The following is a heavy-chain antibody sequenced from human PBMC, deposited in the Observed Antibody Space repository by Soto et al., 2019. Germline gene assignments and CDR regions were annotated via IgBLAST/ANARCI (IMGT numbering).Heavy chain of an antibody. CDR2: IRSKANSYAT. CDR3: TSTYDILTGYYHYYYYGMDV. Sequence: GGSLRLSCAASGFTFSSSAMHWVRQASGKGLERVGRIRSKANSYATAYSASVKGRFTISRDDSKNTAYLQMNSLKTEDTAVYYCTSTYDILTGYYHYYYYGMDVWGQGATVTVSS. CDR1: GFTFSSSA. D-gene: IGHD3-9*01. V-gene: IGHV3-73*01. J-gene: IGHJ6*02.